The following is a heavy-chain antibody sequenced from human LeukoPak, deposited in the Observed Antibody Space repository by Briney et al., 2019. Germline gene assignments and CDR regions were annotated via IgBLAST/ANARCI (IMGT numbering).Heavy chain of an antibody. J-gene: IGHJ4*02. V-gene: IGHV3-21*01. CDR3: ARSGAPTGVFDF. CDR1: GFTFSSYT. D-gene: IGHD2-15*01. Sequence: PGGSLRLSCSASGFTFSSYTVNWVRQAPGKGLEWVSCIRSDSSYIFYADSVKGRFTISRDNAKNSLYLQMNSLSAEDTALYYCARSGAPTGVFDFWGQGTLVTVSS. CDR2: IRSDSSYI.